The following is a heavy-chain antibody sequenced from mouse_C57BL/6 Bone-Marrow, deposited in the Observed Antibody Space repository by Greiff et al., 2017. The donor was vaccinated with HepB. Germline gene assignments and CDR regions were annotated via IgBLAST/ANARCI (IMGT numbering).Heavy chain of an antibody. CDR1: GFNIKDDY. CDR2: IDPENGDT. D-gene: IGHD1-1*01. Sequence: EVQLQQSGAELVRPGASVKLSCTASGFNIKDDYMHWVKQRPEQGLEWIGWIDPENGDTEYASKFQGKATITADTSSNTAYLQLSSLTSEDTAVYYCTTSYSSSCYWYFDVWGTGTTVTVSS. V-gene: IGHV14-4*01. CDR3: TTSYSSSCYWYFDV. J-gene: IGHJ1*03.